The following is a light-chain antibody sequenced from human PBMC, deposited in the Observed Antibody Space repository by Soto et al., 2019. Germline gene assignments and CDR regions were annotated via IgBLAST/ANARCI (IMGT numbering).Light chain of an antibody. J-gene: IGLJ2*01. V-gene: IGLV2-14*01. CDR2: EVN. Sequence: QSVLTQPASVSGSPGQSITISCTGTSSDVGSYVYVSWYQQHPGKAPKLILYEVNNRPSGVSNRFSGSKSGNTASLTISGLQAEDEADYVCSSFTTSGTLLFGGGTKVTVL. CDR1: SSDVGSYVY. CDR3: SSFTTSGTLL.